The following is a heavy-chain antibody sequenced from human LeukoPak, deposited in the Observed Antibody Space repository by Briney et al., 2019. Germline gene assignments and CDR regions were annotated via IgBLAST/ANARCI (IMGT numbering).Heavy chain of an antibody. J-gene: IGHJ4*02. CDR1: GFTFSSYA. CDR3: ARVASWLVRGGYFDY. V-gene: IGHV3-30-3*01. Sequence: GRSLRLSCAASGFTFSSYAMHWVRQAPGKGLEWVAVISYDGSNKYYADSVKGRFTISRDNSKNTLYLQMNSLRAEDTAVYYCARVASWLVRGGYFDYWGQGTLVTVSS. D-gene: IGHD6-19*01. CDR2: ISYDGSNK.